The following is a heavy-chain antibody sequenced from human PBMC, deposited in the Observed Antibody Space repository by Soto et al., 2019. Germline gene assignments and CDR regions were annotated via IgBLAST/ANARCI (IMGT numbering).Heavy chain of an antibody. CDR2: IYPDDSDT. J-gene: IGHJ4*02. D-gene: IGHD6-25*01. CDR3: ARGRHNGGYGYFDF. V-gene: IGHV5-51*01. CDR1: GYNFRTFW. Sequence: GESLKISCSTSGYNFRTFWIGCLRQMPGKGLEWMGLIYPDDSDTKYSPSFAGQGTMSSESYISATYLQWSSLQASDPAIYYCARGRHNGGYGYFDFWGQGTRVTVSS.